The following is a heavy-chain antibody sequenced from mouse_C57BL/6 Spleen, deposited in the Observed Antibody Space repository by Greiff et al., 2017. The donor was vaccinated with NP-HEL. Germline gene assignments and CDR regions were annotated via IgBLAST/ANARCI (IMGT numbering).Heavy chain of an antibody. J-gene: IGHJ1*03. Sequence: EVKLMESGGGLVKPGGSLKLSCAASGFTFSSYTMSWVRQTPEKRLEWVATISGGGGNTYYPDSVKGRFTISRDNAKNTLYLQMGSLRSEDTALYYCARQDGSSYGGWYFDVWGTGTTVTVSS. CDR2: ISGGGGNT. D-gene: IGHD1-1*01. V-gene: IGHV5-9*01. CDR1: GFTFSSYT. CDR3: ARQDGSSYGGWYFDV.